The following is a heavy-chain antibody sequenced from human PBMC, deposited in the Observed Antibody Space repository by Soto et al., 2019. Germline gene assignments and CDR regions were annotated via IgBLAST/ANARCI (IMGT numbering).Heavy chain of an antibody. CDR3: AGERITIFGVVITPSQCQPLLSRTSYYYGMDV. J-gene: IGHJ6*02. CDR2: IIPIFGTA. CDR1: GGTFSSYA. V-gene: IGHV1-69*13. Sequence: SVKVSCKASGGTFSSYAISWVRQAPGQGLEWMGGIIPIFGTANYAQKFQGRVTITADESTSTAYMELSSLRSEDTAVYYCAGERITIFGVVITPSQCQPLLSRTSYYYGMDVWGQGTTVTVSS. D-gene: IGHD3-3*01.